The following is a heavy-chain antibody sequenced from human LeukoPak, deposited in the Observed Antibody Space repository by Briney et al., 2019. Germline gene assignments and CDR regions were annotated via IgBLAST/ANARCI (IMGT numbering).Heavy chain of an antibody. Sequence: GESLKISCKGSGYDFTTYWIGWVRQMPGKGLEWMGVIYPADSGTTYSPSFQGQVTISTDKSISTAYLQWSSLKASDTAMYYCARGQSNEYYYDSSGYYYFREHGATYVPYYMDVWGKGTTVTISS. D-gene: IGHD3-22*01. CDR2: IYPADSGT. CDR1: GYDFTTYW. J-gene: IGHJ6*03. CDR3: ARGQSNEYYYDSSGYYYFREHGATYVPYYMDV. V-gene: IGHV5-51*01.